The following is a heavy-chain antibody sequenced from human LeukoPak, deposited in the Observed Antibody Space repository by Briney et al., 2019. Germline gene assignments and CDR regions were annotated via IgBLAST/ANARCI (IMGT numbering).Heavy chain of an antibody. CDR1: GGSFSGYY. D-gene: IGHD3-22*01. V-gene: IGHV4-34*01. CDR2: INHSGST. J-gene: IGHJ5*02. CDR3: ARRDSSGYYLGS. Sequence: SETLSLTCAVYGGSFSGYYWSWFRQPPGKGLEWIGEINHSGSTNYNPSLKSRVTISVDTSKNQFSLKLSSVTAADTAVYYCARRDSSGYYLGSWGQGTLVTVSS.